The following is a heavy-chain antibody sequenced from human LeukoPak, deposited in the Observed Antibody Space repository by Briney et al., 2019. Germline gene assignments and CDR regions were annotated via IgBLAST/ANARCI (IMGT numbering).Heavy chain of an antibody. Sequence: SETLSLTCTVSGGSISNSRYYWGWIRQTPGTGLEWIGTMHYSGSTYYNPYLKSRVTISVDTSKNQFSLKLSSVTAADTAVFYCARRASDWSFDYWGQGTLVTVSS. CDR3: ARRASDWSFDY. J-gene: IGHJ4*02. CDR1: GGSISNSRYY. V-gene: IGHV4-39*01. D-gene: IGHD6-19*01. CDR2: MHYSGST.